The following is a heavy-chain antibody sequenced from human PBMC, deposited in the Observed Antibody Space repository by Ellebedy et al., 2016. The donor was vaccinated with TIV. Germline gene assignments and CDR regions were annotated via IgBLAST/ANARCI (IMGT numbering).Heavy chain of an antibody. Sequence: SVKVSXXASGGTFSSYAISWVRQAPGQGLEWMGGIIPIFGTANYAQKFQGRVTITADKSTSTAYVELSSLRSEDTAVYYCARGRISAFRGWYFDLWGRGTLVTVSS. CDR2: IIPIFGTA. CDR1: GGTFSSYA. CDR3: ARGRISAFRGWYFDL. D-gene: IGHD2/OR15-2a*01. J-gene: IGHJ2*01. V-gene: IGHV1-69*06.